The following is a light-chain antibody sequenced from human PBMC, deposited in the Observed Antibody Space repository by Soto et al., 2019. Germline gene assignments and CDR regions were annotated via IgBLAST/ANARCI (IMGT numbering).Light chain of an antibody. Sequence: QSVLTQPPSTSGTPGQWVTISCSGSSSNTGTNYVYWYQHLPGTAPTLLIYRNDQRPSGVPDRFSGSKSGTSASLAISGLRSEDEADYYCAVWDDILRGPLFGGGTKVTVL. CDR1: SSNTGTNY. CDR3: AVWDDILRGPL. CDR2: RND. J-gene: IGLJ3*02. V-gene: IGLV1-47*01.